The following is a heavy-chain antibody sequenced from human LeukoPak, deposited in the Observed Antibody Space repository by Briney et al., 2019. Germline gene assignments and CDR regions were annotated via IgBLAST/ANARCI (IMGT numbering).Heavy chain of an antibody. CDR2: ISGRCGST. V-gene: IGHV3-23*01. J-gene: IGHJ4*02. CDR1: GFTFSSYT. CDR3: AKGSWITLFDY. Sequence: GGSLRLSCAASGFTFSSYTMNGFRQAPGKGREGVSAISGRCGSTYYAHSVRGRFTISRDDSKNTLYLQMNSLRAEDTAVYYCAKGSWITLFDYWGQGTLVTVSS. D-gene: IGHD5-12*01.